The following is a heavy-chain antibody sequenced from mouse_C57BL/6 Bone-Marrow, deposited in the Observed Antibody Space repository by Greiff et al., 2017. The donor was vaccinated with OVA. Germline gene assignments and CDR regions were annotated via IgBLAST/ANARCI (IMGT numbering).Heavy chain of an antibody. J-gene: IGHJ1*03. CDR1: GYTFTSYW. V-gene: IGHV1-55*01. Sequence: QVQLQQSGAELVKPGASVKMSCKASGYTFTSYWITWVKQRPGQGLEWIGDIYPGSGSTNYNEKFKSKATLTVDTSSSTAYMQLSSLTSEDSAVEYCERWFRSRELDYWGKGTTVTVSA. D-gene: IGHD2-14*01. CDR2: IYPGSGST. CDR3: ERWFRSRELDY.